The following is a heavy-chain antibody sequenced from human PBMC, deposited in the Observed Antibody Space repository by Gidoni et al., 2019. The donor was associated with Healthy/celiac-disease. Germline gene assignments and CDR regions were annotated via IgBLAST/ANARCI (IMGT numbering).Heavy chain of an antibody. CDR1: GVTFSTYG. J-gene: IGHJ6*02. Sequence: QVQLVESGGGVVQPGRSLRLSCAASGVTFSTYGMHWARPAPGKGLEWVAVIWYDGRNKYYADSVKGRFTISRDNSKNTLYLQMNSLRAEDTAVYYCARDWVGRYCSGGSCYDYYYGMDVWGQGTTVTVSS. CDR2: IWYDGRNK. V-gene: IGHV3-33*01. CDR3: ARDWVGRYCSGGSCYDYYYGMDV. D-gene: IGHD2-15*01.